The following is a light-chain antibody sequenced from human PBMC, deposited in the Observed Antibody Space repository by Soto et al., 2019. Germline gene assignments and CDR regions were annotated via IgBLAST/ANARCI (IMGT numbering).Light chain of an antibody. Sequence: EIVVTQSPGTLSLSPGERATLSCRASQSVSSSYLAWYQQKPGQAPRLLIYGASSRATGVPDRFSGSGSGTDFTLNISRLEPEDFAVYYCQQYGSAFTFGPGTKVDIK. CDR3: QQYGSAFT. CDR1: QSVSSSY. J-gene: IGKJ3*01. V-gene: IGKV3-20*01. CDR2: GAS.